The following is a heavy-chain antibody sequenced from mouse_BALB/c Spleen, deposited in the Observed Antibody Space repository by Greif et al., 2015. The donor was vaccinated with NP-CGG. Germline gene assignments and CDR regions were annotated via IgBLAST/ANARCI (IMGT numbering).Heavy chain of an antibody. CDR2: INPSNGRT. Sequence: QVQLQQSGAELVKPGASVKLSCKASGYTFTSYWMHWVKQRPGQGLEWIGEINPSNGRTNYNEKFKSKATLTVDKSSSTAYMQLSSLTSEDSAVYYCARGDYGSSYDAMDYWGQGTSVTVSS. V-gene: IGHV1S81*02. CDR1: GYTFTSYW. D-gene: IGHD1-1*01. J-gene: IGHJ4*01. CDR3: ARGDYGSSYDAMDY.